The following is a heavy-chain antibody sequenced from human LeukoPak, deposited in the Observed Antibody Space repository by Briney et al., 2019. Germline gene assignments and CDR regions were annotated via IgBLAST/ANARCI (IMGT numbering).Heavy chain of an antibody. Sequence: ASVKVSCTASGYTFTGYYMHWVRQAPGQGLEWMGWINPNSGGTNYAQKFQGRVTMTRDTSISTAYMELSRLRSDDTAVYYCLLTLYYYDSSGYYPYWGQGTLVTVSS. CDR1: GYTFTGYY. CDR2: INPNSGGT. J-gene: IGHJ4*02. D-gene: IGHD3-22*01. CDR3: LLTLYYYDSSGYYPY. V-gene: IGHV1-2*02.